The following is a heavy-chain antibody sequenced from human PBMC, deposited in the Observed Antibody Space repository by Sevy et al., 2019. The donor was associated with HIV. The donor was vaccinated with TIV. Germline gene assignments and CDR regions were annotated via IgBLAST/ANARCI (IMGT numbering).Heavy chain of an antibody. CDR2: INHSGST. V-gene: IGHV4-34*01. J-gene: IGHJ5*02. Sequence: SETLSLTCAVYGGSFSGYYWSWIRQPPGMGLEWIGEINHSGSTNYNPSLKSRVTISVDTSKNQFSLKLSSVTAADTAVYYCARGVNYYGSGSYYPSWGQGTLVTVSS. D-gene: IGHD3-10*01. CDR1: GGSFSGYY. CDR3: ARGVNYYGSGSYYPS.